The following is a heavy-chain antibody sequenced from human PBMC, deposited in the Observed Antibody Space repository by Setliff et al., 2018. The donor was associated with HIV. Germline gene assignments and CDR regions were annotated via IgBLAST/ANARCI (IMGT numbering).Heavy chain of an antibody. CDR2: ISSSGFPI. D-gene: IGHD1-26*01. J-gene: IGHJ4*02. CDR3: VGGALDF. CDR1: GFTFSTYG. Sequence: PGGSLRLSCEASGFTFSTYGMNWVRHAPGKGLEWVAQISSSGFPIYYADSVRGRFTASRDNGKNSLFLQMTRLRADDTAVYYCVGGALDFWGQGVLVTVSS. V-gene: IGHV3-48*01.